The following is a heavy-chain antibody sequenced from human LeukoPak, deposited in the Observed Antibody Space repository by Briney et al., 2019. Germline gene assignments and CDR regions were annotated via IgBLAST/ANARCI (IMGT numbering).Heavy chain of an antibody. CDR1: GFTFSSYS. CDR3: ARDLTYLWFGELLSPKDAFDI. D-gene: IGHD3-10*01. Sequence: AGGSLRLSCAASGFTFSSYSMNWVRQAPGKGLEWVSYISSSSSTIYYADSVKGRFTISRDNAKNSLYLQMNSQRAEDTAVYYCARDLTYLWFGELLSPKDAFDIWGQGTMVTVSS. V-gene: IGHV3-48*04. J-gene: IGHJ3*02. CDR2: ISSSSSTI.